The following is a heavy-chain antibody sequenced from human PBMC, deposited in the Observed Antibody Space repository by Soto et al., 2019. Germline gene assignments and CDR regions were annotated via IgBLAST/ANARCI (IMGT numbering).Heavy chain of an antibody. J-gene: IGHJ4*02. CDR2: VNTYNGNP. CDR3: ARDSQYSTDWQRFDS. Sequence: QVPLVQSGVEVKKPGASVKVSCKASGYTFTNYAISWVRQAPGRGLEWMGWVNTYNGNPNYAQIFQGRVTMTTDTSTGTASMELRSLTPEDSAVYYCARDSQYSTDWQRFDSWGQGTLVTVSS. V-gene: IGHV1-18*01. CDR1: GYTFTNYA. D-gene: IGHD6-6*01.